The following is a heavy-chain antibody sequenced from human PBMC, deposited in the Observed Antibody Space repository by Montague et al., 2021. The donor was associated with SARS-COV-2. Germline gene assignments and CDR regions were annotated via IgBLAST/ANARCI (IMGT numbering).Heavy chain of an antibody. CDR3: ARWGEYYDSTYYYYAMDV. V-gene: IGHV4-59*12. D-gene: IGHD3-3*01. CDR1: GGSISPYY. Sequence: SETLSLTCTVSGGSISPYYWSWIRQSPGKGLECIGYTSYSGSTNYNPSLKSRVTISIDTSKNQFSLKLSSVTAADTAVYYCARWGEYYDSTYYYYAMDVWGKGTFVTVSS. CDR2: TSYSGST. J-gene: IGHJ6*04.